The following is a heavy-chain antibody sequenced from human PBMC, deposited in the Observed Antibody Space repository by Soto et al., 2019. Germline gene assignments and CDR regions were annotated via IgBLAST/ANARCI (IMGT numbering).Heavy chain of an antibody. CDR1: GFTFSSYW. Sequence: VQLVESGGGLVQPGGSLRLSCAASGFTFSSYWMSWVRQAPGKGLEWVANIKQDGSEKYYVDSVKGRFTISRDNAKNSLYLQMNSLRAEDTAVYYCARGHSSSVGWTFDYWGQGTLVTVSS. CDR3: ARGHSSSVGWTFDY. D-gene: IGHD6-13*01. V-gene: IGHV3-7*03. CDR2: IKQDGSEK. J-gene: IGHJ4*02.